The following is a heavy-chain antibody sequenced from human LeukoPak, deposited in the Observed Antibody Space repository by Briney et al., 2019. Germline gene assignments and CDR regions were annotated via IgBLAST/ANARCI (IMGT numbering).Heavy chain of an antibody. CDR1: GFTFSNYW. D-gene: IGHD1-26*01. CDR3: ARDSGSYHFDSC. V-gene: IGHV3-7*01. J-gene: IGHJ4*02. Sequence: GGSLRLSCAASGFTFSNYWMGWVRQAPGKGLEWVANIKQDGSQKYFGDSVKGRFTISRDNAENSLFLQMSGLRDEDTAVYYCARDSGSYHFDSCWGQGTLVTVSS. CDR2: IKQDGSQK.